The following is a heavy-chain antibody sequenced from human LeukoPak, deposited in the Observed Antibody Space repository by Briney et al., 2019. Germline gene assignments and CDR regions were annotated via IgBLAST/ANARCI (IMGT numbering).Heavy chain of an antibody. D-gene: IGHD6-19*01. V-gene: IGHV1-69*05. Sequence: SVKVSCKASGGTFSSYAISWVRQAPGQGLEWMGRIIPIFGTANYAQKFQGRVTISTDESTSTAYMELSSLRSEDTAVYYCARDRPYYSSGWLDAFDIWGQGTMVTVSS. CDR3: ARDRPYYSSGWLDAFDI. J-gene: IGHJ3*02. CDR1: GGTFSSYA. CDR2: IIPIFGTA.